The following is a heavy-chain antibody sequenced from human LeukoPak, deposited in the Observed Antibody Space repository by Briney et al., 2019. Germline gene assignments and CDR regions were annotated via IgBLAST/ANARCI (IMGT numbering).Heavy chain of an antibody. J-gene: IGHJ3*01. V-gene: IGHV4-34*01. CDR1: GGSFRDYY. D-gene: IGHD3-22*01. Sequence: SETLSLTCAVYGGSFRDYYWSWIRQPPGKGLEWIGEINHSGSTNYNPSLKSRVTISLDTSKDQCSLKLTSVTAADTALYYCAKAPYLSSGSWGQGILVAVSS. CDR3: AKAPYLSSGS. CDR2: INHSGST.